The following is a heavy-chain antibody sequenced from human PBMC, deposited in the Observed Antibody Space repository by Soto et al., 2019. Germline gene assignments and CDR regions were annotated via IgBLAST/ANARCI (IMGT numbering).Heavy chain of an antibody. D-gene: IGHD3-16*02. J-gene: IGHJ4*02. CDR3: ARGQLSLDY. CDR1: GGSISSSSYY. V-gene: IGHV4-39*01. Sequence: PSETLSLTCTVSGGSISSSSYYWGWIRQPPGKGLEWIGSIYYSGSTYYNPSLKSRVTISVDTSKNQFSLNLTSVTAADTAVYYCARGQLSLDYWGQGTVVTVSS. CDR2: IYYSGST.